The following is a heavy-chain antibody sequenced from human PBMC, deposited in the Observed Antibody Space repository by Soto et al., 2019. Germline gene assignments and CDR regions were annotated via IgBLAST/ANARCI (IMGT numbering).Heavy chain of an antibody. J-gene: IGHJ6*02. CDR2: IIPIFGTA. CDR3: ARGLRFLEWTTPNYYYYGMDV. Sequence: SVKVSCKASGGTFSSYAISWVRQAPGQGLEWMGGIIPIFGTANYAQKFQGRVTITADESTSTAYMELSSLRSEDTAVYYCARGLRFLEWTTPNYYYYGMDVWGQGTTVTVSS. V-gene: IGHV1-69*13. D-gene: IGHD3-3*01. CDR1: GGTFSSYA.